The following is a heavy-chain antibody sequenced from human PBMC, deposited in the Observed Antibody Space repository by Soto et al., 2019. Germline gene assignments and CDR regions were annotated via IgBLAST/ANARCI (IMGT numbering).Heavy chain of an antibody. J-gene: IGHJ4*02. D-gene: IGHD6-19*01. V-gene: IGHV4-34*01. Sequence: PSETLSLTCAVYGGSFSGYYWSWIRQPPGKGLEWIGEINHSGSTNYNPSLKSRVTISVDTSKNQFSLKLSSVTAADTAVYYCASLRLAPQGLIDYWGPGTLVTVSS. CDR2: INHSGST. CDR3: ASLRLAPQGLIDY. CDR1: GGSFSGYY.